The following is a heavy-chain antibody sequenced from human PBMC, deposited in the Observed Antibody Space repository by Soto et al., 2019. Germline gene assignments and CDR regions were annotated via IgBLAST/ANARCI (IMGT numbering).Heavy chain of an antibody. CDR1: GYNFVNYW. J-gene: IGHJ6*03. CDR2: IYPDDSDT. D-gene: IGHD2-15*01. V-gene: IGHV5-51*01. Sequence: PGESLKISCEGSGYNFVNYWIGWARQKPGKGLEWMGIIYPDDSDTKYSPSFQGQVSISVDKSISTAYPQWSSLKASDTGIYYCARHRKVVARGTYYMDVWGNGTTVTVSS. CDR3: ARHRKVVARGTYYMDV.